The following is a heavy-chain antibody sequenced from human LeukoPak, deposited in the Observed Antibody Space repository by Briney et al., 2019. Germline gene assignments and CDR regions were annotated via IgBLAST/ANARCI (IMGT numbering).Heavy chain of an antibody. Sequence: SLRLSCLGSGFIFGEHAISWVRQAPGKGLEWVGFIRSEAYGETTEYAASVSGRFTISRDNTRGIAYLQMNNLKIEDTAVYYCARGPISLWIHNGMDVWGPGTTVTVSS. CDR2: IRSEAYGETT. CDR1: GFIFGEHA. J-gene: IGHJ6*02. V-gene: IGHV3-49*04. D-gene: IGHD3-9*01. CDR3: ARGPISLWIHNGMDV.